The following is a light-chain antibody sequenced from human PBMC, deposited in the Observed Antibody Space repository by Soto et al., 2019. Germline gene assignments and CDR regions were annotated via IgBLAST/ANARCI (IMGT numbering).Light chain of an antibody. CDR1: SGHSSYA. J-gene: IGLJ2*01. CDR2: LNSDGSH. V-gene: IGLV4-69*01. Sequence: QLVLTQSPSASASLGASVKLTCTLSSGHSSYAIAWHQQQPEKGPRFLMKLNSDGSHSKGDGIPDRFSGSSSGAERYLIISSLQSEDEADYYWQTWGTGIRVFGGGTKLTVL. CDR3: QTWGTGIRV.